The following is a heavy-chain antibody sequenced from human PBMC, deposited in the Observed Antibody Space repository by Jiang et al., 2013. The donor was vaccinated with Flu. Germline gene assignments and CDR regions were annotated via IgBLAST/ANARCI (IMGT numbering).Heavy chain of an antibody. V-gene: IGHV3-74*01. CDR2: INTDGSII. D-gene: IGHD5/OR15-5a*01. J-gene: IGHJ5*02. CDR3: AVSPRWGRQELP. Sequence: GLVWVARINTDGSIIKYGDSVKGRFTISRDNAKNTLYLEMISLRVDDTAVYYCAVSPRWGRQELPWGQGVVVTVSS.